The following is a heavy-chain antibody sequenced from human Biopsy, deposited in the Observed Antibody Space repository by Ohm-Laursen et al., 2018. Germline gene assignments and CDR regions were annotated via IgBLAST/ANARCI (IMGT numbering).Heavy chain of an antibody. CDR1: GLTFSRYS. D-gene: IGHD1-1*01. J-gene: IGHJ3*02. V-gene: IGHV3-21*01. CDR2: ISSSSNFI. Sequence: GSLRLSCSASGLTFSRYSMHWVRQAPGKGLEWVSSISSSSNFIYYGDPVKGRFTISRDNAKNTLYLQMNSLGVEDSAVYYCARDIYYITNWRAFDMWGQGTMVTVAS. CDR3: ARDIYYITNWRAFDM.